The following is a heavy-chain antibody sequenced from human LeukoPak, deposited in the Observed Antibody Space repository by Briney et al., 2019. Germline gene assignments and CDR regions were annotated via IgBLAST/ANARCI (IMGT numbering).Heavy chain of an antibody. V-gene: IGHV3-7*01. Sequence: GGSLRLSCAASGFTFSSYWMSWVRQAPGKGLEWVANIKQDGSEKYYVDSVKGRFTISRDNAKNSLYLQMNSLRAENTAVYYCAREGIAAAGTFDYWGQGTLVTVSS. J-gene: IGHJ4*02. D-gene: IGHD6-13*01. CDR2: IKQDGSEK. CDR1: GFTFSSYW. CDR3: AREGIAAAGTFDY.